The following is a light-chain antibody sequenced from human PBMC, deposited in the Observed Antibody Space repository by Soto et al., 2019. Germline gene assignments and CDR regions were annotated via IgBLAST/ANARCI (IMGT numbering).Light chain of an antibody. CDR3: QPGIRWT. CDR2: GAS. J-gene: IGKJ1*01. Sequence: EIVMTQSPATLSVSPGDRVTLSCRASERVGSNVAWYQHKPGQAPRLLIYGASVRATGIPDRFSGSGSETEFTRTISSLKSEDFAFYFGQPGIRWTVGQGTRLELK. CDR1: ERVGSN. V-gene: IGKV3-15*01.